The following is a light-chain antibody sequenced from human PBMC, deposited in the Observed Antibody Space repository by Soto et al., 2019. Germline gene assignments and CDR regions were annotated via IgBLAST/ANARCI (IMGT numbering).Light chain of an antibody. CDR1: QTISSSF. V-gene: IGKV3-20*01. Sequence: EIVLTQSPGTLSLSPGERATLSCRASQTISSSFLAWYQQKPGQAPRLLIYRASRRAPGIPDRFSGSGSWTEFTLTNSRLEPEDFPVYYCHQFGSSPLDIFGPGTKVEIK. CDR2: RAS. J-gene: IGKJ3*01. CDR3: HQFGSSPLDI.